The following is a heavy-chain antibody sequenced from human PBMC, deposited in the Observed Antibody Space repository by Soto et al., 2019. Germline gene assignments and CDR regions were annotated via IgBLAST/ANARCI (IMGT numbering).Heavy chain of an antibody. D-gene: IGHD3-10*01. CDR1: GGSISSYY. J-gene: IGHJ5*02. CDR2: IYYSGST. CDR3: ARDLVTMVRGVAYNWFDP. Sequence: SETLSLTCTVSGGSISSYYWSWIRQPPGKGLEWIGYIYYSGSTNYNPSLKSRVTISVDTSKNQFSLKLSSVTAADTAVYYCARDLVTMVRGVAYNWFDPWGQGTLVTVS. V-gene: IGHV4-59*01.